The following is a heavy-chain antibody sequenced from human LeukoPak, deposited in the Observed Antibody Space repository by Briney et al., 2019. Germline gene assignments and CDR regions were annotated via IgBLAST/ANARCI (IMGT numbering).Heavy chain of an antibody. J-gene: IGHJ3*02. CDR2: IIPILGIA. CDR3: ARAYRYCSSTSCYRDAFDI. V-gene: IGHV1-69*02. CDR1: GGTFSSYT. D-gene: IGHD2-2*01. Sequence: ASVKVSCKASGGTFSSYTISWVRQASGQGLEWMGRIIPILGIANYAQKFQGRVTIPADKSTSTAYMELSSLRSEGTAVYYCARAYRYCSSTSCYRDAFDIWGQGTMVTVSS.